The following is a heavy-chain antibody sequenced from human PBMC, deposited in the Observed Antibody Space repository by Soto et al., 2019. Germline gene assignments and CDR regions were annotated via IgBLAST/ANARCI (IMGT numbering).Heavy chain of an antibody. CDR3: AIIALGSCGGTSIRRFFDL. D-gene: IGHD2-2*01. CDR2: TRNKANSYTT. Sequence: EVQLVESGGGLVQPGGSLRLSCAASGFTFSDPYMDWVRQAPGKGLEWVGRTRNKANSYTTEYAASVQGRFTISSDDTKSSLYLQMNSLKTADTAVYDCAIIALGSCGGTSIRRFFDLWAGGTLGTVSS. V-gene: IGHV3-72*01. J-gene: IGHJ2*01. CDR1: GFTFSDPY.